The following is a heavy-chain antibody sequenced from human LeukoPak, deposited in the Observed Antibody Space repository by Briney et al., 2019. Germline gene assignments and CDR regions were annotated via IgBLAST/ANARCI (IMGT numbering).Heavy chain of an antibody. J-gene: IGHJ4*02. CDR3: AKASSGWYNFDY. D-gene: IGHD6-19*01. V-gene: IGHV3-53*01. Sequence: GGSLRLSCAASGFTFDSNYLSWVRQAPGKGLEWVSTIYTGGNTYYAASVKGRFTISRDNSKNTLYLQMNSLRVEDTAVYYCAKASSGWYNFDYWGQGTLVTVSS. CDR2: IYTGGNT. CDR1: GFTFDSNY.